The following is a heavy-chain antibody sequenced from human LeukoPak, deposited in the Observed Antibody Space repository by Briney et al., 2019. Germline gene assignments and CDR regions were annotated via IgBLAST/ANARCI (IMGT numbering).Heavy chain of an antibody. CDR3: ARDGGCSSTSCYYAFDI. CDR1: GGSISSGGYY. V-gene: IGHV4-30-2*01. Sequence: SQTLSLTCTVSGGSISSGGYYWSWIRQPPGKGLEWIGYIYHSGSTYYNPSLKSRVTISVDRSKNQFSLKLSSVTAADTAVYYCARDGGCSSTSCYYAFDIWGQGTMVTVSS. D-gene: IGHD2-2*01. J-gene: IGHJ3*02. CDR2: IYHSGST.